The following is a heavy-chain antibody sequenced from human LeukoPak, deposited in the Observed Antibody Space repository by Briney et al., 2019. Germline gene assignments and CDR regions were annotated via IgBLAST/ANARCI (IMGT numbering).Heavy chain of an antibody. CDR2: INSDGINT. CDR1: GFTFSSYE. V-gene: IGHV3-74*01. D-gene: IGHD3-22*01. J-gene: IGHJ5*02. Sequence: GGSLRLSCAASGFTFSSYEMNWVRQAPGKGLVWVSRINSDGINTSYADSVKGRFTISRDNAKNTLNLQMNSLRAEDTAVYYCARDLGQYYEPSDNWFDPWSQGTLVAVSS. CDR3: ARDLGQYYEPSDNWFDP.